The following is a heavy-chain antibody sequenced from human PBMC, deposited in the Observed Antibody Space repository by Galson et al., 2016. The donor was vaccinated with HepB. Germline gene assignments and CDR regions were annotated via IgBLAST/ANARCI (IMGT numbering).Heavy chain of an antibody. D-gene: IGHD1-26*01. CDR1: GYTFDTHG. J-gene: IGHJ4*02. Sequence: SVKVSCKASGYTFDTHGVSWVRQAPGQGPEWVGWISRYNGNTDYAQKFQGRVTMTTVISTAYMELWSLGSDDTAVYYCASRVSGSPYWGQGTLVPVSS. CDR3: ASRVSGSPY. CDR2: ISRYNGNT. V-gene: IGHV1-18*04.